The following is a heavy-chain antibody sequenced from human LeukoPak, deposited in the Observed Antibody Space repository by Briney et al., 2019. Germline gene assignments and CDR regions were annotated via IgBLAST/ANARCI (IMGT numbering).Heavy chain of an antibody. D-gene: IGHD3-9*01. J-gene: IGHJ4*02. V-gene: IGHV4-38-2*01. CDR3: ARRRYYGDFFDY. Sequence: SETLSLTCAVSGYSISSGYYWGWIRQPPGKGLEWIGSIYHSGSTYYNPSLKSRVTISVDTSKNQFSLKLSSVTAADTDVYYCARRRYYGDFFDYWGQGTLVTVSS. CDR2: IYHSGST. CDR1: GYSISSGYY.